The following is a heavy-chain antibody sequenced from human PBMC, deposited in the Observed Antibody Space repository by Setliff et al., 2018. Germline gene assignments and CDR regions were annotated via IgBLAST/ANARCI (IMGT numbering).Heavy chain of an antibody. J-gene: IGHJ6*03. CDR1: GYSFTSYW. Sequence: GESLKISCKGSGYSFTSYWIGWVRQMPGKGLEWMGIIYPGDSDTRYSPSFQGQVTISADKSISTAYLQWSSLKASDTAMYYCARLAGSGGGFYYYYSYMDVWDKGTTVTVSS. V-gene: IGHV5-51*01. D-gene: IGHD3-16*01. CDR2: IYPGDSDT. CDR3: ARLAGSGGGFYYYYSYMDV.